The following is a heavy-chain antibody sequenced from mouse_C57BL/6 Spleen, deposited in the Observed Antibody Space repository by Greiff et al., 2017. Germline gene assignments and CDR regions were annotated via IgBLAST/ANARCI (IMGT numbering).Heavy chain of an antibody. CDR1: GYSFTGYF. J-gene: IGHJ2*01. CDR2: INPYNGDT. Sequence: VQLQQSGPELVKPGDSVKISCKASGYSFTGYFMNWVMQSHGKSLEWIGRINPYNGDTFYNQKFKGKATLTVDKSSSTAHMELRSLTSEDSAVYYCARRAGFITTVVEYYFDYWGQGTTLTVSS. V-gene: IGHV1-20*01. D-gene: IGHD1-1*01. CDR3: ARRAGFITTVVEYYFDY.